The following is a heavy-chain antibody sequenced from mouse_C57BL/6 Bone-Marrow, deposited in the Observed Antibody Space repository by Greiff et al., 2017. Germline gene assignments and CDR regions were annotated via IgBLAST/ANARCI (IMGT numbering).Heavy chain of an antibody. CDR1: GFSLTSYG. CDR2: IWSGGST. CDR3: ARTDY. J-gene: IGHJ4*01. Sequence: QVQLQQSGPGLVQPSQSLSITCTVSGFSLTSYGVHWVRQSPGKGLEWLGVIWSGGSTDSNAAFISRLSISKDNSKSQVFFKMNSLQADDTAIYYCARTDYWGQGTSVTVSS. V-gene: IGHV2-2*01.